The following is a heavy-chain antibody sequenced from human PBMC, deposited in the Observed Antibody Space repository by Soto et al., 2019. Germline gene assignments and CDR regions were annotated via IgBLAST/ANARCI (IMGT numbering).Heavy chain of an antibody. CDR1: GGSISSSSYY. CDR2: IYYSGST. V-gene: IGHV4-39*01. CDR3: AKLSRDGYKSSVLFDY. Sequence: SETQSLTCTVSGGSISSSSYYWGWIRQPPGKGLEWIGSIYYSGSTYYNPSLKSRVTISVDTSKNQFSLKLSSVTAADTAVYYCAKLSRDGYKSSVLFDYWGQGTLVTVSS. J-gene: IGHJ4*02. D-gene: IGHD5-12*01.